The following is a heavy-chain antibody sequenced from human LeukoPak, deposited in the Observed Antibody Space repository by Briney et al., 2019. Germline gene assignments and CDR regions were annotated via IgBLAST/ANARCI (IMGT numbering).Heavy chain of an antibody. V-gene: IGHV3-20*04. J-gene: IGHJ6*03. CDR1: GFNFDDSV. CDR2: IHWIGHET. D-gene: IGHD1-1*01. CDR3: ARALAAELERKKFYYYMDV. Sequence: GGSLRLSCAGSGFNFDDSVLTWVRQTPGKGLEWVSGIHWIGHETDYADAVQGRFTISRDNARNALYLQMNNLRAEDTALYFCARALAAELERKKFYYYMDVWGKGTPVTVSS.